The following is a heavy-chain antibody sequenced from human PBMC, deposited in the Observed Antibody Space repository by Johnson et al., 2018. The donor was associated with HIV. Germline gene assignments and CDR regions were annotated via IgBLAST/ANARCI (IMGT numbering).Heavy chain of an antibody. CDR2: INGDGSRL. CDR3: ARVGQQGSAGDI. CDR1: GFTFSDHW. J-gene: IGHJ3*02. V-gene: IGHV3-74*01. Sequence: VQLVESGGGLVQPGGSLRLSCGASGFTFSDHWMQWVRQAPGKGLVWVSRINGDGSRLTYAASVKGRVTIAEDNAKNTMYLQMNRLRTEATTRDYWARVGQQGSAGDIWGRGTMVTVSS. D-gene: IGHD6-13*01.